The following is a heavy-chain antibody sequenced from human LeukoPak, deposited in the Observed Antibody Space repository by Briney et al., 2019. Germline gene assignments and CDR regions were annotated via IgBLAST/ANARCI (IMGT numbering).Heavy chain of an antibody. J-gene: IGHJ6*02. CDR2: IYYSGST. CDR3: ARDFMSAGKVYYYGMDV. CDR1: GGSISSYY. V-gene: IGHV4-59*12. D-gene: IGHD3-3*01. Sequence: SETLSLTCTVSGGSISSYYWSWIRQPPGKGLEWIGYIYYSGSTNYNPSLKSRVTMSVDTSKNQFSLKLSSVTAADTAVYYCARDFMSAGKVYYYGMDVWGQGTTVTVSS.